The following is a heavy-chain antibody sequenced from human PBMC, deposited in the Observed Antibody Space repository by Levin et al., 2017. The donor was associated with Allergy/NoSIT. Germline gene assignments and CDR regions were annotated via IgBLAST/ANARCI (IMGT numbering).Heavy chain of an antibody. V-gene: IGHV3-48*01. Sequence: QAGGSLRLSCAASGFTFSTYSMNWVRQAPGKGLEWVSYISSSNSTIYYADSVKGRFTISRDNAKNSLYLHMNSLRAEDTAVYYCARLLVPAPYWGQGTLVTVSS. CDR1: GFTFSTYS. CDR3: ARLLVPAPY. D-gene: IGHD2-2*01. J-gene: IGHJ4*02. CDR2: ISSSNSTI.